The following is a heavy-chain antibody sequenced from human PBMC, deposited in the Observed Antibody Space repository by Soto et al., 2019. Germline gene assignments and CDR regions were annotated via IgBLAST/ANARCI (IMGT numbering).Heavy chain of an antibody. CDR1: GFSFKNYA. D-gene: IGHD3-10*01. Sequence: QVQLVESGGGVVQPGSSLRLSCAASGFSFKNYAFHWVRQAPGKGLEWVALISHNDEPKIFYADSVQGRFTISRDNFKNTVSLQMNSLRDEDTAVYHCARGVRAETYYNAFDYWSQGTQVTVSS. V-gene: IGHV3-30-3*01. CDR3: ARGVRAETYYNAFDY. J-gene: IGHJ4*01. CDR2: ISHNDEPKI.